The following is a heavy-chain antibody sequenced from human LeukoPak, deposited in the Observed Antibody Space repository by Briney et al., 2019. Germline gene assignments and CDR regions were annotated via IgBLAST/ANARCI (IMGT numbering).Heavy chain of an antibody. CDR3: ARGLYYIDV. CDR1: GFTFSSQA. Sequence: GGSLRLSCAASGFTFSSQAMSWVRQAPGKGLEWVSYISGSTSVIYYADSAKGRFTISRDNAKNSLYLQMNSLRTEDTAIYYCARGLYYIDVWGNGTAVTVS. J-gene: IGHJ6*03. V-gene: IGHV3-48*01. CDR2: ISGSTSVI.